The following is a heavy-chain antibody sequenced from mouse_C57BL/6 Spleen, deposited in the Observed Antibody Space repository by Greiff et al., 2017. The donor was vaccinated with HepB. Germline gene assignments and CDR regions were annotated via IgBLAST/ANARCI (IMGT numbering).Heavy chain of an antibody. Sequence: QVQLQQPGAELVKPGASVKMSCKASGYTFTSYWITWVKQRPGQGLEWIGDIYPGSGSTNYNEKFKSKATLTVDTSSSTAYMQLSSLTSEDSAVYYCARRTDYDYDWAMDYWGQGTSVTVSS. J-gene: IGHJ4*01. CDR2: IYPGSGST. V-gene: IGHV1-55*01. CDR1: GYTFTSYW. D-gene: IGHD2-4*01. CDR3: ARRTDYDYDWAMDY.